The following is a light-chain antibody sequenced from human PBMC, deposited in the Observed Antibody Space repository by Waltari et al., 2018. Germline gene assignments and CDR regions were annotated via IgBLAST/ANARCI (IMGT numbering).Light chain of an antibody. V-gene: IGKV1-33*01. Sequence: DIQMTQSPSYLSACVGDRVTITCQASQDIINYLNWDQQKPGKAPQLLIYDASNLAPGVPSRFSGSGSGTDFTFTISSLQPEDIATYYCQQYDNLPYTFGQGTKLEIK. CDR2: DAS. CDR3: QQYDNLPYT. J-gene: IGKJ2*01. CDR1: QDIINY.